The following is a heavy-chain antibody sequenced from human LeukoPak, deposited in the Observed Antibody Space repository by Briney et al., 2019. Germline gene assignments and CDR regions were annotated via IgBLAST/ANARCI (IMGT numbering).Heavy chain of an antibody. CDR2: IYYSGST. CDR1: GGSISSYY. CDR3: ARLSGDDAFDI. J-gene: IGHJ3*02. V-gene: IGHV4-59*01. Sequence: SETLSLTCTVSGGSISSYYWSWIRQPPGKGLERIGYIYYSGSTNYNPSLKSRVTISVDTSKNQFSLKLSSVTAADTAVYYCARLSGDDAFDIWGQGTMVTVSS. D-gene: IGHD1-26*01.